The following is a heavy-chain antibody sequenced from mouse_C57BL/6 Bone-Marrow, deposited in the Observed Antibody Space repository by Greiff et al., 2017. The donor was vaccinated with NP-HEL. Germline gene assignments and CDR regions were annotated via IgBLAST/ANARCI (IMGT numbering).Heavy chain of an antibody. J-gene: IGHJ4*01. CDR1: GFTFSDYG. CDR3: SRRSAYYSNPYAMDY. CDR2: ISNLAYSI. Sequence: EVQLMESGGGLVQPGGSLKLSCAASGFTFSDYGMAWVRQAPRKGPEWVAFISNLAYSIYYADTVTGRFTISRENAKNTLYLEMSSLRSEDTAMYYCSRRSAYYSNPYAMDYWGQGTSVTVSS. D-gene: IGHD2-5*01. V-gene: IGHV5-15*04.